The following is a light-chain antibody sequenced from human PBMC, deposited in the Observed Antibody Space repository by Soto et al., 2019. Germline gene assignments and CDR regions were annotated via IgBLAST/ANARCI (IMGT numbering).Light chain of an antibody. CDR2: AAS. V-gene: IGKV1-39*01. CDR3: HQSYDIPT. J-gene: IGKJ5*01. CDR1: QGISSY. Sequence: DIHLSQSPSFLSASVGDRVTITCRASQGISSYLAWYQQKPGKAPKLLIYAASSLQSGVPSRFSGSGSGTDFTLTVSSLQPEDFATYYCHQSYDIPTFGQGTRLEIK.